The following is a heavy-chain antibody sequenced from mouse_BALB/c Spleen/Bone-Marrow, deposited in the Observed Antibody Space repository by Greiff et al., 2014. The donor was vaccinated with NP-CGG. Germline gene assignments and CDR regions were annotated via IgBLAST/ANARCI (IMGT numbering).Heavy chain of an antibody. D-gene: IGHD2-1*01. CDR3: ARDKNYGSYWYFDV. Sequence: DVKLVESGGGLVQPGGSLRLSCATSGFTFTDYYMSWVSQPPGKALEWLGFIRNKANGYTTEYSASVKGRFTISRDNSQSILYLQMNTLRAEDSATYYCARDKNYGSYWYFDVWGAGTTVTVSS. J-gene: IGHJ1*01. CDR2: IRNKANGYTT. V-gene: IGHV7-3*02. CDR1: GFTFTDYY.